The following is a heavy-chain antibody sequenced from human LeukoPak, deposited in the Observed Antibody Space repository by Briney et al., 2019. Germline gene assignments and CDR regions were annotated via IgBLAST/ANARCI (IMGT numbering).Heavy chain of an antibody. Sequence: GGSLRLSCAASGFTFSGYWMHWVRQAPGKGLVWVSRINSDGSSTSYADSVKGRFTISRDNAKNTLYLQMNSLRAEDTAVYYCARDSVQLERVDYWGQGTVVTVSS. V-gene: IGHV3-74*01. J-gene: IGHJ4*02. CDR2: INSDGSST. CDR3: ARDSVQLERVDY. D-gene: IGHD1-1*01. CDR1: GFTFSGYW.